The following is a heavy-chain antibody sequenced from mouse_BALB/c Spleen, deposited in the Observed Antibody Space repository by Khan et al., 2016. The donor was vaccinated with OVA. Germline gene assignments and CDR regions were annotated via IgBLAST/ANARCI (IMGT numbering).Heavy chain of an antibody. D-gene: IGHD1-1*02. CDR1: GYTFTDYF. CDR3: TRKIVNYGGDYWYFDV. CDR2: IFPGSNTS. Sequence: QVQLKESGPDLVEPGASVMMSCKASGYTFTDYFLGWVKQRPGQGLEWIGEIFPGSNTSYYSEKFRGKATLTADKSSSTVFMKISSLTSEDSAVYFCTRKIVNYGGDYWYFDVWGAVTTVTVSS. J-gene: IGHJ1*01. V-gene: IGHV1-77*01.